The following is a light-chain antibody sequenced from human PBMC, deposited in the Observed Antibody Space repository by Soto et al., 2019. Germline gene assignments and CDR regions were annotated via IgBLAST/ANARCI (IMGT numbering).Light chain of an antibody. CDR1: SSDIGGYYY. Sequence: SVLTQPASVSGSPGQSITISCTGTSSDIGGYYYVSWYQHHPGKAPKLMIYQVTNRPSGVSHRFSGSKSGNTASLTISGLQADDEADYYCTSYSTTNTFYVFGAGTKVTVL. V-gene: IGLV2-14*01. CDR2: QVT. J-gene: IGLJ1*01. CDR3: TSYSTTNTFYV.